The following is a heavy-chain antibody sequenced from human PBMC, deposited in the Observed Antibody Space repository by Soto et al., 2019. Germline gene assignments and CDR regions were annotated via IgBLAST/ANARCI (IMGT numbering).Heavy chain of an antibody. CDR1: GFSVISKY. CDR2: MYSDGRT. Sequence: GGSLRLSCAVSGFSVISKYINWVRQAQWKVLWQVSLMYSDGRTYYADAIKGQVTTSRDDTKNTQYLQMNSLRAEDTDVYYCATGGKYCETSACFAYNDYWGQGTLVTVS. V-gene: IGHV3-53*05. D-gene: IGHD2-21*01. CDR3: ATGGKYCETSACFAYNDY. J-gene: IGHJ4*02.